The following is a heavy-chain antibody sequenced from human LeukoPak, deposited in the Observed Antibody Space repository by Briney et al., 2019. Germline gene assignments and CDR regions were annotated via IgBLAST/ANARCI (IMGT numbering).Heavy chain of an antibody. Sequence: KSSETLSLTCTVSGGSISSSSYYWGWIRQPPGKGLEWIGSIYYSGSTYYNPSLKSRVTISVDTSENQFSLKLSSVTAADTAVYYCARLNDYIAAAGVDYWGQGTLVTVSS. CDR1: GGSISSSSYY. CDR2: IYYSGST. J-gene: IGHJ4*02. V-gene: IGHV4-39*01. CDR3: ARLNDYIAAAGVDY. D-gene: IGHD6-13*01.